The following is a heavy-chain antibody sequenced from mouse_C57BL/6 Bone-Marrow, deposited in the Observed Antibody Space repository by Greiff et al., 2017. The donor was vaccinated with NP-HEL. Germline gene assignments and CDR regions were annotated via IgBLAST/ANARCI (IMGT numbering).Heavy chain of an antibody. CDR2: ISDGGSYT. V-gene: IGHV5-4*01. Sequence: EVKLVESGGGLVKPGGSLKLSCAASGFTFSSYAMSWVRQTPEKRLEWVATISDGGSYTYYPDNVKGRFTISRDNAKNNLYLQMSHLKSEDTAMYYCARDPFPHGSHYYAMDYWGQGTSVTVSS. J-gene: IGHJ4*01. CDR1: GFTFSSYA. CDR3: ARDPFPHGSHYYAMDY. D-gene: IGHD1-1*01.